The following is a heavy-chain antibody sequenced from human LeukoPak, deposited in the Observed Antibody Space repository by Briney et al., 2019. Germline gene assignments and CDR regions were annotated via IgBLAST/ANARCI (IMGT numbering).Heavy chain of an antibody. CDR2: IHYSGIT. V-gene: IGHV4-39*07. D-gene: IGHD2-2*01. CDR1: GFSISSSSYY. J-gene: IGHJ3*02. CDR3: ARAYCRSATCPRHDVFDI. Sequence: KSSETLSLTCSVSGFSISSSSYYWGWIRQPPGKGLEWIGSIHYSGITYYNPSLNSRVTISVDTSKNQFSLRLSSVTAADTAVYHCARAYCRSATCPRHDVFDIWGQGTMVTVSS.